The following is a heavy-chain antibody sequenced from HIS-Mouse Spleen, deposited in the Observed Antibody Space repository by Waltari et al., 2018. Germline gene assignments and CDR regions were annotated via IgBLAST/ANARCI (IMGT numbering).Heavy chain of an antibody. Sequence: QLQLQESGPGLVKPSETLSLTCTVPGGSISSSSYYWGWIRQPPGKGLEWIGSIYYSGSTYYNPSLKSRVTISVDTSKNQFSLKLSSVTAADTAVYYCARDFSGVGATYYYYYYGMDVWGQGTTVTVSS. CDR3: ARDFSGVGATYYYYYYGMDV. CDR2: IYYSGST. J-gene: IGHJ6*02. V-gene: IGHV4-39*07. CDR1: GGSISSSSYY. D-gene: IGHD1-26*01.